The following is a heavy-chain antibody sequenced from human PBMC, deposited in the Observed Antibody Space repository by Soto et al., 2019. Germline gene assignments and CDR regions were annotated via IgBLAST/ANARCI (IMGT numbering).Heavy chain of an antibody. D-gene: IGHD3-22*01. CDR1: GASISSSS. Sequence: PSETLSLTCTVSGASISSSSWSWIRQSPGKGLEWIGYVHYSGGTKDNPSLNGRVSLSIDTSKNQFSLKLSSVAAADTAVYYCARGYYDGRGQSNTFDVWGQGTMVTVSS. V-gene: IGHV4-59*01. J-gene: IGHJ3*01. CDR3: ARGYYDGRGQSNTFDV. CDR2: VHYSGGT.